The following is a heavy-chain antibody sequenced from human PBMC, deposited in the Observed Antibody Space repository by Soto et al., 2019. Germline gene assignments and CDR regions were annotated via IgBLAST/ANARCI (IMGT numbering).Heavy chain of an antibody. D-gene: IGHD4-17*01. Sequence: XSVKGACKAFGYSFSSYGVGWVRQAPGQGLEWMGWISAYNGNTNYAQKLQGRVTMTTDTSTSTAYMEPRSLRSDDTAVYYCARDTYGGNSIHAFDIWGQGTMVTVSS. CDR2: ISAYNGNT. CDR1: GYSFSSYG. V-gene: IGHV1-18*01. CDR3: ARDTYGGNSIHAFDI. J-gene: IGHJ3*02.